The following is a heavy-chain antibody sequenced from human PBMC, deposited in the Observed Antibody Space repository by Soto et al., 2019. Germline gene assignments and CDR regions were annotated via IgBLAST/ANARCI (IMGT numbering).Heavy chain of an antibody. J-gene: IGHJ5*02. CDR2: IHYSGST. Sequence: QVQLQESGPGLVEPSQTLSLTCTVSGGSISGEGYYWSWIRQYSGRGLEWIGYIHYSGSTYYNPSITSRVIISVDTSKTHFFLNLSSVTAADTAVYYCARAWTATAGWANWFDRWGQGTLVTVSS. CDR3: ARAWTATAGWANWFDR. V-gene: IGHV4-31*03. D-gene: IGHD6-13*01. CDR1: GGSISGEGYY.